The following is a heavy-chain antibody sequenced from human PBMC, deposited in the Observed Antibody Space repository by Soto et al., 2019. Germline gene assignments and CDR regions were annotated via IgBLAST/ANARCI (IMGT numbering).Heavy chain of an antibody. CDR3: ARGRRYYDSSGYYYNRKVAYFDY. V-gene: IGHV4-34*01. CDR2: INHSGST. CDR1: GGSFSGYY. Sequence: QVQLQQWGAGLLKPSETLSLTCAVYGGSFSGYYWSWIRQPPGKGLEWIGEINHSGSTNYNPSLKSRVTISVDTSNNQFSRQLSSVTAADTAVYYCARGRRYYDSSGYYYNRKVAYFDYWGQGTLVTVSS. J-gene: IGHJ4*02. D-gene: IGHD3-22*01.